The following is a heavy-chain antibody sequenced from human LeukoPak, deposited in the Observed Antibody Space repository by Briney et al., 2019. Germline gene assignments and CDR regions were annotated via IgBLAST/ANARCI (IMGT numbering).Heavy chain of an antibody. CDR1: GGSISSGSYY. CDR3: ARGDYYYYYMDV. Sequence: SETLSLTCNVSGGSISSGSYYWSWIRQPAGKGLEWIGRIYTSGSTNYNPSLVSRVTMSVDTSKNHFSLKLTSVTAADTAVYFCARGDYYYYYMDVWGKGTTVTVSS. D-gene: IGHD2-21*01. J-gene: IGHJ6*03. CDR2: IYTSGST. V-gene: IGHV4-61*02.